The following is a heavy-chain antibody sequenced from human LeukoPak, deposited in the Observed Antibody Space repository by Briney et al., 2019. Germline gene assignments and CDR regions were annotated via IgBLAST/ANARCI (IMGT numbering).Heavy chain of an antibody. D-gene: IGHD2-15*01. CDR1: GGSISSYY. CDR2: TSSRGNTI. CDR3: TRGGYCSGGSCYGSFDI. J-gene: IGHJ3*02. Sequence: LSLTCSVSGGSISSYYWSWVRQAPGKGLEWVSYTSSRGNTIYYADSVKGRFTISRDNAKNSLYLQMNSLRAEDTAVYYCTRGGYCSGGSCYGSFDIWGQGTMVTVSS. V-gene: IGHV3-48*03.